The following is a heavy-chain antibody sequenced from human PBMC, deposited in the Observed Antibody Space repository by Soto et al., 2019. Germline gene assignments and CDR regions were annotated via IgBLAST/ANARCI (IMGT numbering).Heavy chain of an antibody. D-gene: IGHD3-10*01. J-gene: IGHJ4*02. CDR1: GFTFSNYA. CDR3: AKFPHWSGNTIIRGY. Sequence: EVQVLESGGGLAQPGGSLRLSCATSGFTFSNYAMSWVRQAPGKGLEWVSAISGSGGSTYYADSVKGRFTISRDNSKNPLYLQTNSLRADGTAVYYCAKFPHWSGNTIIRGYWGQGTRVTVSS. CDR2: ISGSGGST. V-gene: IGHV3-23*01.